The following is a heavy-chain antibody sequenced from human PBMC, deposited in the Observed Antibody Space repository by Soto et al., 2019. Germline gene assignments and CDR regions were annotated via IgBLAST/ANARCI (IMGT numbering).Heavy chain of an antibody. CDR2: INPNSGAT. V-gene: IGHV1-2*02. D-gene: IGHD1-26*01. CDR1: GYTFSGYY. Sequence: QVQLVQSGAEVKKPGASVKVSCKASGYTFSGYYIHWVRQAPGQGLEWMGWINPNSGATDSAQKFQGRVTMTWDTSITSAYMELSSLTSDDTAVYFCARESPIVGACCFDYWGQGTLVTVSS. CDR3: ARESPIVGACCFDY. J-gene: IGHJ4*02.